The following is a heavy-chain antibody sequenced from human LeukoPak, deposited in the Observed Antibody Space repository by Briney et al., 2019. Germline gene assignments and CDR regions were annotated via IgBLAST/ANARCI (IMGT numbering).Heavy chain of an antibody. J-gene: IGHJ6*03. CDR2: ISGSGSTI. V-gene: IGHV3-48*03. D-gene: IGHD3-10*01. CDR3: ARDGENYYYMDV. Sequence: PGGSLRLSCAASAFTFSTYAMSWVRQAPGKGLEWVSYISGSGSTIYYADSVKGRFTISRDNAKNSLYLQMNSLRAEDTAVYYCARDGENYYYMDVWGKGTSVTISS. CDR1: AFTFSTYA.